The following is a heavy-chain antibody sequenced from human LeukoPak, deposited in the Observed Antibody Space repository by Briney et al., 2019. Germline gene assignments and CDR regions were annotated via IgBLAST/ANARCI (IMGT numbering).Heavy chain of an antibody. D-gene: IGHD3-22*01. CDR3: ARWHYDSSGYSFDP. CDR1: GGSISSYY. CDR2: IYTSGST. J-gene: IGHJ5*02. Sequence: SETLSLTCTVSGGSISSYYWSWIRQPAGKGLEWIGRIYTSGSTNYNPSLKSRVTMSVDTSKNQFSLKLSSVTAADTAVYYCARWHYDSSGYSFDPWGRGTLVTVSS. V-gene: IGHV4-4*07.